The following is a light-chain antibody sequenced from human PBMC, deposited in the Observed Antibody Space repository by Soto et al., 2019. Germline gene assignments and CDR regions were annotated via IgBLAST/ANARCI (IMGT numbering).Light chain of an antibody. CDR1: QSLLHSNGYNY. J-gene: IGKJ2*01. CDR2: LGS. Sequence: DTVLTQSPPSLPVTPGESASISCRSSQSLLHSNGYNYLDWYLQKPGQSPQLLIYLGSTRASGVPERFSGSGSGTDFTLKISRVEAEDVGIYHCMQALQTPYTFGQGTKLEIK. V-gene: IGKV2-28*01. CDR3: MQALQTPYT.